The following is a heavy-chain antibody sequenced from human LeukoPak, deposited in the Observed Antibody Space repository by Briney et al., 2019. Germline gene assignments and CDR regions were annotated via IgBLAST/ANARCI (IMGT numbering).Heavy chain of an antibody. J-gene: IGHJ5*02. CDR2: MNPNSGNT. V-gene: IGHV1-8*01. Sequence: ASVKVSCKASGYTFTSYDINWVRQATGQGLEWMGWMNPNSGNTGYAQKFQGRVTMTRNTSISTAYMELSSLRPEDTAVYYCARFAIVGATMRWFDPWGQGTLVTVSS. CDR1: GYTFTSYD. D-gene: IGHD1-26*01. CDR3: ARFAIVGATMRWFDP.